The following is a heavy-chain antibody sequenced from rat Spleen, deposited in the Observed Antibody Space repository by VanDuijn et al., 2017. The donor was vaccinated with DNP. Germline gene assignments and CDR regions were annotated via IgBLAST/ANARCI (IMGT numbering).Heavy chain of an antibody. CDR2: ISSGGNT. D-gene: IGHD3-2*01. Sequence: QVQLKESGPGRVQPSQTLSLTCTVSGFSLTTFGVIWVRQPPGKGLEWIAAISSGGNTFYNSPLKSRLIITRDTSKSQVFLKMNSLQTEDTAIYFCTLWDYWGQGVMVTVSS. V-gene: IGHV2S12*01. CDR1: GFSLTTFG. J-gene: IGHJ2*01. CDR3: TLWDY.